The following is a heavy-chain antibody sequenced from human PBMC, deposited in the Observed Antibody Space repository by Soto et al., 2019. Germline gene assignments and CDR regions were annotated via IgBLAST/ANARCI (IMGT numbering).Heavy chain of an antibody. Sequence: ASVKVSCKVSGYTLTELSMHWVRQAPGKGLEWMGGFDPEDGETIYAQKFQGRVTMTEDTSTDTAYMELSSLRSEDTAVYYCAVRVRDDYIWGSYRYYPTQYYFDYWGQGTLVTVSS. D-gene: IGHD3-16*02. J-gene: IGHJ4*02. V-gene: IGHV1-24*01. CDR1: GYTLTELS. CDR3: AVRVRDDYIWGSYRYYPTQYYFDY. CDR2: FDPEDGET.